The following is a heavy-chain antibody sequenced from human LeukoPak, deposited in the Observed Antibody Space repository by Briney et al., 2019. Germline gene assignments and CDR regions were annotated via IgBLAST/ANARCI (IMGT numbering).Heavy chain of an antibody. V-gene: IGHV4-34*01. CDR3: ASSTESTIDY. CDR1: GGSFSGYY. Sequence: SETLSLTCAVYGGSFSGYYWSWIRQPPGKGLEWIGETNHSGSTNYNPSLKSRVTISVDTSKNQFSLKLSSVTAADTAVYYCASSTESTIDYWGQGTLVTVSS. CDR2: TNHSGST. D-gene: IGHD5/OR15-5a*01. J-gene: IGHJ4*02.